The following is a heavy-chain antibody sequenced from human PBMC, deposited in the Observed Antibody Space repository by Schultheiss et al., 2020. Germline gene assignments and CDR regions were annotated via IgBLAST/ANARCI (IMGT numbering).Heavy chain of an antibody. CDR1: GSTFTSYD. V-gene: IGHV1-8*01. CDR2: MNPNSGNT. CDR3: SRAITIFGVVMKFDP. J-gene: IGHJ5*02. Sequence: ASVKVSCKASGSTFTSYDINWVRQATGQGLEWMGWMNPNSGNTGYAQKFQGRVTMTRNTSISTAYMELSSLRSEDTAVYYCSRAITIFGVVMKFDPWGQGTLVTFSS. D-gene: IGHD3-3*01.